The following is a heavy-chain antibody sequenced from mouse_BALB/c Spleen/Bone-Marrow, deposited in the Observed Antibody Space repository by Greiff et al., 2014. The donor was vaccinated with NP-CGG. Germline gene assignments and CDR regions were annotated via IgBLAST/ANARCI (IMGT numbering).Heavy chain of an antibody. Sequence: VQLQQSGAELARPGASANLSCKASGYTFTSYWMQWVKQRPGQGLEWIGAIYPGDGDTRYTQKFKGKATLTADKSSSTAYMQLSSLASEDSAVYYCAAYYGSSYWAMDYWGQGTSVTVSS. J-gene: IGHJ4*01. V-gene: IGHV1-87*01. CDR1: GYTFTSYW. D-gene: IGHD1-1*01. CDR3: AAYYGSSYWAMDY. CDR2: IYPGDGDT.